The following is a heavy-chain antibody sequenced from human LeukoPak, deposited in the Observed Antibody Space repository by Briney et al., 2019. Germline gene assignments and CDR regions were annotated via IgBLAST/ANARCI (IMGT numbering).Heavy chain of an antibody. CDR1: GFTFSTYS. Sequence: GSLRLSCAASGFTFSTYSRNWVRPAPGKGLGWVSSINSSSYIYYADSVKGRFTISRDNAKNSVYLQMNSLRAEDTAVYYCARDGRNGYYYYYYMDVWGKGTTVTVSS. CDR3: ARDGRNGYYYYYYMDV. CDR2: INSSSYI. J-gene: IGHJ6*03. V-gene: IGHV3-21*01. D-gene: IGHD1-1*01.